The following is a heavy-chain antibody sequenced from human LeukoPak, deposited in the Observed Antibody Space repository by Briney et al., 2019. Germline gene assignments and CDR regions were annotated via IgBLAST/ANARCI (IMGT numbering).Heavy chain of an antibody. Sequence: GGSLRLSCAASGFTFSDYYMSWIRQAPGKGLEWVSYISSSGSTIYYADSVKGRFTISRDNAKNSLYLQMNSLRAEDTAVYYCASAASGGDYSSFDYWGQGTLVTVSS. D-gene: IGHD4-17*01. CDR1: GFTFSDYY. CDR3: ASAASGGDYSSFDY. J-gene: IGHJ4*02. V-gene: IGHV3-11*04. CDR2: ISSSGSTI.